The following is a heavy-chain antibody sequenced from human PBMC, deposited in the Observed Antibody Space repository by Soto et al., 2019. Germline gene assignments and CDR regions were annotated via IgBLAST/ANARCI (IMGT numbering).Heavy chain of an antibody. CDR1: GYTFTGYY. CDR3: AKGGAIVAAGTRAYLYNAMDV. Sequence: ASVKVSCKASGYTFTGYYVHWVRQAPGQGLEWMGWINPNSGDTYLAQRFQGRVTMNRDTSIGTAYMELRGLTSDDTAEYYCAKGGAIVAAGTRAYLYNAMDVWGQGTTVTVSS. D-gene: IGHD1-26*01. CDR2: INPNSGDT. J-gene: IGHJ6*02. V-gene: IGHV1-2*02.